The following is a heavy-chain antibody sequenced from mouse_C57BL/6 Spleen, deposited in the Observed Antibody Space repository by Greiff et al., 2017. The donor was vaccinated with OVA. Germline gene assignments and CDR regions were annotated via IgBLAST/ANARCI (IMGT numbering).Heavy chain of an antibody. D-gene: IGHD1-1*01. CDR2: IDPNSGGT. Sequence: VQLQQPGAELVKPGASVKLSCKASGYTFTSYWMHWVKQRPGRGREWIGRIDPNSGGTKYNEKFKSKATLTVDKPSSTAYMQLSSLTSEDSAVYYCARSGYGSSGFAYWGQGTLVTVSA. CDR1: GYTFTSYW. J-gene: IGHJ3*01. CDR3: ARSGYGSSGFAY. V-gene: IGHV1-72*01.